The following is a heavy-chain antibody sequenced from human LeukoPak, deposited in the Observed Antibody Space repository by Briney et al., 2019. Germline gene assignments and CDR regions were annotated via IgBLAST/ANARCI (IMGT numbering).Heavy chain of an antibody. J-gene: IGHJ6*02. Sequence: SSETLSLTCAVYGGSFSGYYWSWIRQPPGKGLEWIGEINHSGSTNYNPSLKSRVTISVDTSKNQFSLKLSSVTAADTAVYYCARTPGSGYSGYDYYYYYGMDVWGQGTTVTVSS. CDR3: ARTPGSGYSGYDYYYYYGMDV. CDR2: INHSGST. V-gene: IGHV4-34*01. CDR1: GGSFSGYY. D-gene: IGHD5-12*01.